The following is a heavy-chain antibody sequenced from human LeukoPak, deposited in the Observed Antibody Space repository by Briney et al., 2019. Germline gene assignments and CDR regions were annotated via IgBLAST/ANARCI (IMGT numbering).Heavy chain of an antibody. Sequence: SETLSLTCIVSGGSISDDYWSWVRPPPGKGLAWIGYMYYTGNTNYNPSLQSRVTISVDTSKNQFSLKLRSVTAADTAVYYCARMRRGWLQIDSWGQGALVTVSS. CDR1: GGSISDDY. V-gene: IGHV4-59*01. CDR2: MYYTGNT. J-gene: IGHJ4*02. CDR3: ARMRRGWLQIDS. D-gene: IGHD3-22*01.